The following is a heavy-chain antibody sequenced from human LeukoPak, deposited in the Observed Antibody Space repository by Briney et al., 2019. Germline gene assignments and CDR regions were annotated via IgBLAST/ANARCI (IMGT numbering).Heavy chain of an antibody. Sequence: GGSLRLSCAASGSTFSSHWMHWVRQAPGKGPEWVSAITGSGGTTYYADSVKGRFIISRDNSKSSLDLQMNSLRAEDTAIYYCARRFTAVVTRDAFDLWGQGTMVTVSS. CDR1: GSTFSSHW. V-gene: IGHV3-23*01. J-gene: IGHJ3*01. CDR3: ARRFTAVVTRDAFDL. CDR2: ITGSGGTT. D-gene: IGHD4-23*01.